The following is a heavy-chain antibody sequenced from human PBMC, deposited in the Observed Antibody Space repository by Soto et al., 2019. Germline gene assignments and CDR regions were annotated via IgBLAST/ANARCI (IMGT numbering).Heavy chain of an antibody. CDR3: ARDGAGYRSGWYNFSYYGMDV. CDR1: GYTFTSYG. V-gene: IGHV1-18*01. CDR2: ISAYNGNT. Sequence: QVQLVQSGAEVKKPGASVKVSCKASGYTFTSYGISWVRQAPGQGLEWMGWISAYNGNTTYAPKLQGRVTMTTSTCTITAYMELRSLRYDDTAEYDCARDGAGYRSGWYNFSYYGMDVWGQGTTVTVSS. D-gene: IGHD6-19*01. J-gene: IGHJ6*02.